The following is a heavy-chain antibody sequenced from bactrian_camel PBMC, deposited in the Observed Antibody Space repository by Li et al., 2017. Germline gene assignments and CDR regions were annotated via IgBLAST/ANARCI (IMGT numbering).Heavy chain of an antibody. V-gene: IGHV3S42*01. CDR1: GYSYSTYC. CDR2: IDGAGRR. J-gene: IGHJ4*01. Sequence: QLVESGWGSVQVGGSLNLSCVATSGYSYSTYCMGWFRQGPGTEREGVAVIDGAGRRGYGDSVKGRFTISKDSAKNTLFLRLTSLNTEGSATYYCAARKWPGCGLGTPAFDYWGQGTQVTVS. CDR3: AARKWPGCGLGTPAFDY. D-gene: IGHD5*01.